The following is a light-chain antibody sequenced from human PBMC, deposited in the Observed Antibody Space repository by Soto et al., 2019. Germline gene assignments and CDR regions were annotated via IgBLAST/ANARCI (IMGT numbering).Light chain of an antibody. Sequence: QSLLTQPSSLSGSPGQSITISCTGTSSDVGGYNYVSWYQQHPGKAPKLMIYDLSNRPSGVSNRFSGSKSGNTASLTISGLQAEDEADYYCSSYTSSSTFYVFGTGTKVTVL. V-gene: IGLV2-14*01. CDR1: SSDVGGYNY. CDR2: DLS. J-gene: IGLJ1*01. CDR3: SSYTSSSTFYV.